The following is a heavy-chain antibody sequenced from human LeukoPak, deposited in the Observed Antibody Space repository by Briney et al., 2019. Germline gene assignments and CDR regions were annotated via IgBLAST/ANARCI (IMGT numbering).Heavy chain of an antibody. D-gene: IGHD2-2*01. V-gene: IGHV3-30*18. CDR3: AKGLGYCSSTSCGGWAFDI. CDR2: ISYDGSNK. Sequence: GGSLRLSCAASGFTFSSYGTHWVCQAPGEGLEWVSVISYDGSNKYYADSVKGRFTISRDNSKNTLYLQMNSLRAEDTAVYYCAKGLGYCSSTSCGGWAFDIWGQGTMVTVSS. CDR1: GFTFSSYG. J-gene: IGHJ3*02.